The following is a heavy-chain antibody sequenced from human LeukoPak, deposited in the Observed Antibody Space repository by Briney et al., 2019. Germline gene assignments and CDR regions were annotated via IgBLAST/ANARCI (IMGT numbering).Heavy chain of an antibody. CDR2: INPNSGGT. J-gene: IGHJ4*02. Sequence: GASVKVSCKASGYTFTGYYMHWVRQAPGQGLEWMGWINPNSGGTNYAQKFQGRVTMTRDTSISTAYMELSRLRSDDTAVYFCAREYGDNSAAHFDSWGQGTLVTVSS. CDR1: GYTFTGYY. V-gene: IGHV1-2*02. CDR3: AREYGDNSAAHFDS. D-gene: IGHD4/OR15-4a*01.